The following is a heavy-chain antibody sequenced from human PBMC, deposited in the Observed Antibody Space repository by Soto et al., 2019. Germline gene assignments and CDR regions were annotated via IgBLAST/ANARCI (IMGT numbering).Heavy chain of an antibody. D-gene: IGHD3-16*01. CDR1: GYTFTTYG. V-gene: IGHV1-18*01. Sequence: ASVKVSCKASGYTFTTYGISWVRQAPGQGLEWMGWISGYNGHTKYTQKFQGRVTMTTETSTNTVYMDLRNLRSDDTAVYYCAREGEMPYYYYGLDVWGQGTTVTVSS. J-gene: IGHJ6*02. CDR2: ISGYNGHT. CDR3: AREGEMPYYYYGLDV.